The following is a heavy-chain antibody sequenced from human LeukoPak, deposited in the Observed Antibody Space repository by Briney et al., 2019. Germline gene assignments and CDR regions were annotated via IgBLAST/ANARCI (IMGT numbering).Heavy chain of an antibody. D-gene: IGHD4-17*01. CDR3: ARDHGDYDHFDY. J-gene: IGHJ4*02. V-gene: IGHV3-11*01. Sequence: GGSLRLPRAASGFTFSDYYMSWIRQAPGKGLEWVSYISSSGSTIYYADSVKGRFTISRDNAKNSLYLQMNSLRAEDTAVYYCARDHGDYDHFDYWGQGTLVTVSS. CDR2: ISSSGSTI. CDR1: GFTFSDYY.